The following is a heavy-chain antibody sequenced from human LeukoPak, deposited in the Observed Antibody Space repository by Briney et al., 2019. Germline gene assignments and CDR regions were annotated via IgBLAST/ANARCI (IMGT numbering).Heavy chain of an antibody. D-gene: IGHD1-26*01. Sequence: SETLSLTCTVSGGAISSSSYYWGWIRQPPGKGLEWIGSIYYSGSTYYNPSLKSRVTISVDTSKNQFSLKLSSVTAADTAVYYCASGSYGRPPVDYWGQGTLVTVSS. V-gene: IGHV4-39*01. J-gene: IGHJ4*02. CDR2: IYYSGST. CDR3: ASGSYGRPPVDY. CDR1: GGAISSSSYY.